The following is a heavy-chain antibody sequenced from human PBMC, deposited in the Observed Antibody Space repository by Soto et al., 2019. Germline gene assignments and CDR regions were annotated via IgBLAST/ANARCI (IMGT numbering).Heavy chain of an antibody. V-gene: IGHV1-8*01. J-gene: IGHJ5*02. Sequence: ASVKVSCKASGYIFNSYEISGVRQATGQGLEGMAWISPNRGNTGYAQRFQDTLTVTSNASLSTVYMELTSLRSEDTAVYFCTRDSGWPTNKFDPWGQGTQVTVSS. CDR2: ISPNRGNT. CDR3: TRDSGWPTNKFDP. CDR1: GYIFNSYE. D-gene: IGHD6-19*01.